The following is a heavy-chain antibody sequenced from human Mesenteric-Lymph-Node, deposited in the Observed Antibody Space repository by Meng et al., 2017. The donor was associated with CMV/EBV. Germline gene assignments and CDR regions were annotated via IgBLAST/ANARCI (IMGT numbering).Heavy chain of an antibody. CDR3: ARGRGNSSSWYFDS. D-gene: IGHD6-13*01. CDR1: GFTFSSYW. J-gene: IGHJ4*02. V-gene: IGHV3-7*01. Sequence: GGSLRLSCAASGFTFSSYWMSWVRQAPGKGLEWVANIKQDGSEKYYVDSVKGRFTVSRDNAKNSLFLQMNSLRAEDTALYYCARGRGNSSSWYFDSWGQGTLVTVSS. CDR2: IKQDGSEK.